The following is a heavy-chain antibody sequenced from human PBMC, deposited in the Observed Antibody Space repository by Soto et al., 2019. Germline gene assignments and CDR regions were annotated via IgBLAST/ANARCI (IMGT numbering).Heavy chain of an antibody. D-gene: IGHD2-8*01. CDR2: ISNSGGET. J-gene: IGHJ5*02. V-gene: IGHV3-23*01. CDR1: GVTFGNHA. CDR3: AKGSAPNPPNFFDP. Sequence: EVQLSESGGGPVQPGGSLRLSCAASGVTFGNHAMSWVRQAPGRGLEWVSAISNSGGETYYADSVKGRFTISRDNSQNTLFLQMTSLRAEDTAVYYCAKGSAPNPPNFFDPWGQGTLVTVSS.